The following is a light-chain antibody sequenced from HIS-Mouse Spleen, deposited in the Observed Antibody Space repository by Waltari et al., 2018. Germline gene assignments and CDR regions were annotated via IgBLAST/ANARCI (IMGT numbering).Light chain of an antibody. CDR1: ALPKPY. J-gene: IGLJ2*01. CDR3: QSADSSGTRV. CDR2: KDS. V-gene: IGLV3-25*03. Sequence: SYELTQPPPVSVSPGQTARITCPGDALPKPYAYWYQQKPGQAPVLVIYKDSERPSGIPERFSGSSSGTTVTLTISGVQAEDEADYYCQSADSSGTRVFGGGTKLTVL.